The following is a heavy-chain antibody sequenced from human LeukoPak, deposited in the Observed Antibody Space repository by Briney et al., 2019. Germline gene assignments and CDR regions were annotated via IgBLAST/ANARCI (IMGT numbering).Heavy chain of an antibody. CDR3: TRDPRHFDS. V-gene: IGHV3-11*04. J-gene: IGHJ5*01. CDR1: GFTFSDSY. Sequence: GGSLRLSCAASGFTFSDSYMTWVRQAPGKGVERVAYISGSGHDINYSDSVKGRFTISRDNAKNSRYLQMSSLRVEDTAVYYCTRDPRHFDSCGQGTLVTVSS. D-gene: IGHD6-6*01. CDR2: ISGSGHDI.